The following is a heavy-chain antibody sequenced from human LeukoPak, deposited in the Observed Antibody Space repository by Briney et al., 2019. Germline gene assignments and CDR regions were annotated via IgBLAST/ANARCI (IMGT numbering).Heavy chain of an antibody. V-gene: IGHV4-31*03. CDR2: IYYSGST. J-gene: IGHJ4*02. Sequence: SETLSLTCTVSGGSISSGGYYWSWIRQHPGKGLEWIGYIYYSGSTYYNPSLKSRVTISVDTSKNQFSLKLSSVTAADTAVYYCARWVPDGNQFDYWGQGTLVTVSS. CDR1: GGSISSGGYY. CDR3: ARWVPDGNQFDY.